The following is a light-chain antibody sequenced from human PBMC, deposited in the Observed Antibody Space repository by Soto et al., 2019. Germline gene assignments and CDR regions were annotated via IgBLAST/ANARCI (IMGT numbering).Light chain of an antibody. CDR2: AAS. J-gene: IGKJ1*01. CDR3: QKYNSAPWT. V-gene: IGKV1-27*01. CDR1: QGISNY. Sequence: DIQMTQSPFSLSASVGDRVTITCRASQGISNYLAWYQQKPGKVPKLLIYAASTLQSGAPSRFSGGGAGTAFTLTISSLQPEVVGTYYYQKYNSAPWTYGEGTKVQIK.